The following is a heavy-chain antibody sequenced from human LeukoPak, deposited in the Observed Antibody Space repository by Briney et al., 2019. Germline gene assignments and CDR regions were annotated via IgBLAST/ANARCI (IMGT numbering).Heavy chain of an antibody. Sequence: PSETLSLTCTVSGGSISSGGYYWSWIRQHPGKGLEWIGYIYYSGSTYYNPSLKSRVTISVDTSKNQFSLKLSSVTAADTAVYYCARNYYGSSGYADAFDIWGQGTMVTVSS. CDR2: IYYSGST. J-gene: IGHJ3*02. CDR1: GGSISSGGYY. V-gene: IGHV4-31*03. D-gene: IGHD3-22*01. CDR3: ARNYYGSSGYADAFDI.